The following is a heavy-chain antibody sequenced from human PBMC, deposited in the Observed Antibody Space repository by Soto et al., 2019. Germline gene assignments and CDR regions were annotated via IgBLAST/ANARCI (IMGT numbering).Heavy chain of an antibody. V-gene: IGHV3-23*01. J-gene: IGHJ3*01. CDR2: GSGTGTRT. Sequence: GGSLRLSCAASGFTFSSSTMSWGCHGPGQGLAWVSGGSGTGTRTYYADSVKGRFTISRDNSESTLSLQMNSLRDEDTAVYYCAKDPNTDLLGGFEFGGQGTRVTVSS. D-gene: IGHD2-15*01. CDR1: GFTFSSST. CDR3: AKDPNTDLLGGFEF.